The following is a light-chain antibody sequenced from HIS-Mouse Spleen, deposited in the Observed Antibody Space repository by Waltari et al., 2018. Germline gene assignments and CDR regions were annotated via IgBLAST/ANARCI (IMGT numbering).Light chain of an antibody. CDR1: QSVGSN. Sequence: EIVMTQSPAPLSWSPGDRAPLSCRARQSVGSNLAWYQQKPGQAPRLLIYGASTRATGIPARFSGSGSGTEFTLTISSLQSEDFAVYYCQQYNNWPPYTFGQGTKLEIK. CDR3: QQYNNWPPYT. V-gene: IGKV3-15*01. J-gene: IGKJ2*01. CDR2: GAS.